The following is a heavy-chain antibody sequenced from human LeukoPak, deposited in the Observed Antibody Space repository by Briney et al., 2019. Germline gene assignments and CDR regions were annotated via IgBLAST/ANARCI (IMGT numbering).Heavy chain of an antibody. CDR2: INPNSGDT. Sequence: ASVRVSCKTSGFTFIDYYMHWVRQAPGQGLEWMGWINPNSGDTNYAQKFQGRVTMTRDTSISTAYMELSSLRSDDTAVYYCVRGHVYYYMDVWGKGTTVTISS. CDR1: GFTFIDYY. CDR3: VRGHVYYYMDV. J-gene: IGHJ6*03. V-gene: IGHV1-2*02.